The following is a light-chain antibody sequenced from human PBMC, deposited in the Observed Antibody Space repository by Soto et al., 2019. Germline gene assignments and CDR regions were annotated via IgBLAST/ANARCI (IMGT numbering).Light chain of an antibody. CDR1: SSDVGGYNY. Sequence: QSVLTQPASVSGSPRQSITISCTGTSSDVGGYNYVSWYQQHPGKAPKLIIYNVSNRPSGVSNRFSGSKSGNTASLTISGLQAEDEGHYYCSSFTSSNTVLFGGGTKLTVL. V-gene: IGLV2-14*01. J-gene: IGLJ2*01. CDR3: SSFTSSNTVL. CDR2: NVS.